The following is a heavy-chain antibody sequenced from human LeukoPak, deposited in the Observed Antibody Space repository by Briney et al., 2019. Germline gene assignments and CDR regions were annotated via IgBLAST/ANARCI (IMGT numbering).Heavy chain of an antibody. Sequence: SETLSLTCTVSGGSISSYYWSWIRQPPGKGLEWIGYIYYSGSTNYNPSLTSRVTISVDTSKNQFSLKLSSVTAADTAVSYCATDYGDGYWYFDLWGRGTLVTVSS. J-gene: IGHJ2*01. V-gene: IGHV4-59*01. CDR2: IYYSGST. CDR1: GGSISSYY. CDR3: ATDYGDGYWYFDL. D-gene: IGHD4-17*01.